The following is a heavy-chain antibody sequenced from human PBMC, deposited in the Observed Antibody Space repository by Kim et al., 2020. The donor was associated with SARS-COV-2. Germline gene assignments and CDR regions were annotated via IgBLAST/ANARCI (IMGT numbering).Heavy chain of an antibody. J-gene: IGHJ4*02. CDR3: ATCVGGTQGLDH. V-gene: IGHV3-72*01. CDR1: GFAFNDYY. Sequence: GGSLRLSCAASGFAFNDYYMDWVRQAPGKGLEWVGRSRNKINGYTTEYAASTYGRFTVSRHDSKHLLYLQMNNLLTEETAVYFCATCVGGTQGLDHWGQG. D-gene: IGHD1-26*01. CDR2: SRNKINGYTT.